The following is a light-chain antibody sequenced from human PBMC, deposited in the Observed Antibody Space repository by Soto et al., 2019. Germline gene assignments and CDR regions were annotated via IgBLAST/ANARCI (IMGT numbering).Light chain of an antibody. CDR2: GAS. Sequence: EIVLTQSPGTLSLSPGERATLSCGASQSVSRNFLAWYQQRPGQAPRLLIYGASNRATGIPDRFSGSGSGTAFTRTSSRLEPEDCAVYYCQQFGRSSYTFGQGTKLDI. J-gene: IGKJ2*01. CDR3: QQFGRSSYT. CDR1: QSVSRNF. V-gene: IGKV3-20*01.